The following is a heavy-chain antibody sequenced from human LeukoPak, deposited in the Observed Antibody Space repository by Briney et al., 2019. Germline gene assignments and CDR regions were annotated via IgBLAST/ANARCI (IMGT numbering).Heavy chain of an antibody. CDR2: ISYDGSNK. V-gene: IGHV3-30*14. D-gene: IGHD2-2*01. CDR3: ARVAPSPAAPFDY. CDR1: GFTFSSYA. J-gene: IGHJ4*02. Sequence: TGGSLRLSCAASGFTFSSYAMHWVRQAPGKGLEWVAVISYDGSNKYYADSVKGRFTISRDNSKNTLYLQMNSLRAEDTAVYYCARVAPSPAAPFDYWGQGTLVTVSS.